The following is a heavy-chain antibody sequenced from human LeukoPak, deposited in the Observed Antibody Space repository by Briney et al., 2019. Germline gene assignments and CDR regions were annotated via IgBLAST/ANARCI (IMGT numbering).Heavy chain of an antibody. D-gene: IGHD4-17*01. Sequence: GGSLRLPCAASGFTFNSFWMHWVRQAPGKGLVWVSHINSDGSSTSYADSVKGRFTISRDNAKNTLSLQLNSLRAEDTAVYYCAKDYGASWYWGQGTLVTVSS. CDR2: INSDGSST. CDR1: GFTFNSFW. CDR3: AKDYGASWY. V-gene: IGHV3-74*01. J-gene: IGHJ4*02.